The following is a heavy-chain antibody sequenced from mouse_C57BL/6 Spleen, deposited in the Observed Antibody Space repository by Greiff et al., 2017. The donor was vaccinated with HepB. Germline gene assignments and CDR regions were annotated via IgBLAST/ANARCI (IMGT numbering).Heavy chain of an antibody. CDR1: GFTFSSYA. V-gene: IGHV5-4*01. CDR3: ARDHYYDHAAAMDY. Sequence: EVQGVESGGGLVKPGGSLKLSCAASGFTFSSYAMSWVRQTPEKRLEWVATISDGGSYTYYPDNVKGRFTISRDNAKNNLYLQMSHLKSEDTAMYYCARDHYYDHAAAMDYWGQGTSVTVSS. J-gene: IGHJ4*01. D-gene: IGHD2-4*01. CDR2: ISDGGSYT.